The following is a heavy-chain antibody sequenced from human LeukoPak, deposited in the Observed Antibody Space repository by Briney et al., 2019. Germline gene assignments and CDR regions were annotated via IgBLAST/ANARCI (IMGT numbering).Heavy chain of an antibody. CDR1: GFTFSSYG. D-gene: IGHD2-21*01. CDR3: ARDFFPIVDSTWYEIGY. Sequence: GALRLSCAASGFTFSSYGMHWVRQAPGKGLEWVAFIRYDGSNKDYADSVRGRFTISRDNSRNTLYLQMDSLRSEDTAVYYCARDFFPIVDSTWYEIGYWGQGTLVTVSS. CDR2: IRYDGSNK. V-gene: IGHV3-30*02. J-gene: IGHJ4*02.